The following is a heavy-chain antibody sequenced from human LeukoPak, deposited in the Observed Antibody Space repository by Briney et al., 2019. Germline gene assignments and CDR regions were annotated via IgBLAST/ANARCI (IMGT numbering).Heavy chain of an antibody. CDR1: GYTFANYW. D-gene: IGHD3-16*01. CDR2: IYPGDSDT. CDR3: ARHDSDYVWGSYSARTYYFPMDI. V-gene: IGHV5-51*01. J-gene: IGHJ6*02. Sequence: GESLKISCKGSGYTFANYWLGWVRQMPRKGLEWMGTIYPGDSDTKYSPSFEGQVTISADTSINTAYLQWNSLEASDTAMYFCARHDSDYVWGSYSARTYYFPMDIWGQGTTVTVSS.